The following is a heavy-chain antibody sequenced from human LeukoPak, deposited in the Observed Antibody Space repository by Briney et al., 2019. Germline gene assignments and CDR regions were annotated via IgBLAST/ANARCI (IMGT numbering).Heavy chain of an antibody. Sequence: ASVKVSCKVSGYTLTELSMHWVRQAPGKGLEWMGGFDPENGETIYAQKFQGRVTMTEDTSTDTAYMELSSLRSEDTAVYYCTTEKHVDIVATGEAFDIWGQGTMVTVSS. D-gene: IGHD5-12*01. V-gene: IGHV1-24*01. CDR3: TTEKHVDIVATGEAFDI. J-gene: IGHJ3*02. CDR2: FDPENGET. CDR1: GYTLTELS.